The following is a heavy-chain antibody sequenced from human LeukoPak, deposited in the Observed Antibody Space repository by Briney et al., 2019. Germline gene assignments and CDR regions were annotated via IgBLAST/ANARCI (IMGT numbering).Heavy chain of an antibody. V-gene: IGHV3-23*01. CDR2: ISGSGGST. CDR1: GFTFSSYA. J-gene: IGHJ4*02. D-gene: IGHD6-13*01. Sequence: GGSLRLSWAASGFTFSSYAMSWVRQAPGKGLEWVSAISGSGGSTYYADSVKGRFTISRDNSKNTLYLQMNSLRAEDTAVYYCASSSSWYVYFDYWGQGTLVTVSS. CDR3: ASSSSWYVYFDY.